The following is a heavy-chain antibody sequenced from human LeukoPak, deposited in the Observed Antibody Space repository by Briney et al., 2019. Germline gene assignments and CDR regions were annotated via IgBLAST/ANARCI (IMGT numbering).Heavy chain of an antibody. Sequence: GRSLRLSCAASGFTFDDYAMHWVRQAPGKGLELGSGISWNSGSIGYADSVKGRFTISRDNAKNSLYLQMNSLRAEDMALYYCAKAESYYYYMDVWGKGTTVTVSS. CDR2: ISWNSGSI. CDR3: AKAESYYYYMDV. CDR1: GFTFDDYA. V-gene: IGHV3-9*03. J-gene: IGHJ6*03.